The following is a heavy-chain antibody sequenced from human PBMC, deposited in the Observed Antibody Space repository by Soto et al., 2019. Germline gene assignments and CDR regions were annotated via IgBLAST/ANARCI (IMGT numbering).Heavy chain of an antibody. D-gene: IGHD3-22*01. CDR3: AKGSHYYDSRVSSFDY. J-gene: IGHJ4*02. CDR2: ISYDGSNK. V-gene: IGHV3-30*18. Sequence: PGGSLRLSSAASGFTFSSYGMHWVRQAPGKGLEWVAVISYDGSNKYYADSVKGRFTISRDNSKNMLYLQMNSLRAGDTAVYYCAKGSHYYDSRVSSFDYWGQEPLVTVPS. CDR1: GFTFSSYG.